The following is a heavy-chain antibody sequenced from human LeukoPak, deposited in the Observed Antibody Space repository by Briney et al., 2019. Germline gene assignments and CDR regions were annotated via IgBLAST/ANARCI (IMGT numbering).Heavy chain of an antibody. CDR2: INPNSGGT. D-gene: IGHD6-13*01. V-gene: IGHV1-2*02. CDR1: GYTFTGYY. Sequence: GASVKVSCKASGYTFTGYYMHWVRQAPGQGLEWMGWINPNSGGTNYAQKFQGRVTMTRDTSISTAYMELSRLRSDDTAVYYCARGLYSNRWYCTNWFDPWGQGTLVTVSS. CDR3: ARGLYSNRWYCTNWFDP. J-gene: IGHJ5*02.